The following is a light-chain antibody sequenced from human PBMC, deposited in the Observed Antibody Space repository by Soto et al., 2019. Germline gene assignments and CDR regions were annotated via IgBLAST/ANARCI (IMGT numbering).Light chain of an antibody. V-gene: IGKV3-20*01. J-gene: IGKJ1*01. CDR3: QQYGSSGT. CDR2: GAS. CDR1: QSVSSSY. Sequence: EIVLTQSPGTLSLSPGERATLSCRASQSVSSSYLAWYQQKPGQAPRLLIYGASSRATGIPDRFSGSGSWTDFTLTLSRLEPEDFAVYYCQQYGSSGTSGQGTKVDIK.